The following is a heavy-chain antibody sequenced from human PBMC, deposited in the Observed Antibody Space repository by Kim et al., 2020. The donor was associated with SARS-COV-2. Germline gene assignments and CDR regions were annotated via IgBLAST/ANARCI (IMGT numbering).Heavy chain of an antibody. D-gene: IGHD4-17*01. V-gene: IGHV3-21*01. CDR2: I. J-gene: IGHJ4*02. CDR3: AREGDVGDVDY. Sequence: IYYADSVKGRFTISRDNAKNSLYLQMNSLRAEDTAVYYCAREGDVGDVDYWGQGTLVTVSS.